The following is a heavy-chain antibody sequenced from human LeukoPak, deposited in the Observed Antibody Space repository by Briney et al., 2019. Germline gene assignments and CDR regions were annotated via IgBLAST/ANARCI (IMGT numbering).Heavy chain of an antibody. CDR2: ISYDGSNK. CDR1: GFTFSSYA. D-gene: IGHD1-26*01. CDR3: AKDLAYEWELSSFDH. Sequence: GGSLRLSCAASGFTFSSYAMHWVRQAPGEGLEWVAVISYDGSNKYYADSVKGRFTISRDNSKNTLYLQMNSLRAEDTAVYYCAKDLAYEWELSSFDHWGQGTLVTVSS. J-gene: IGHJ4*02. V-gene: IGHV3-30-3*01.